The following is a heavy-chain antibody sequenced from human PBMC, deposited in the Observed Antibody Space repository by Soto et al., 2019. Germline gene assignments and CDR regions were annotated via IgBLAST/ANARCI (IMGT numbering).Heavy chain of an antibody. J-gene: IGHJ4*02. CDR1: GFNFRRYG. CDR2: ISYDGSAK. V-gene: IGHV3-30*18. CDR3: AKDEGAEDDILTGYPLFDY. Sequence: ESGGGVVQPGRSLRLSCAASGFNFRRYGMHWVRQAPGKGLEWVAVISYDGSAKWYVDSVKGRFTISRDTSKNILYLQMNSLRAEDTAVYYCAKDEGAEDDILTGYPLFDYRGQGILVTVSS. D-gene: IGHD3-9*01.